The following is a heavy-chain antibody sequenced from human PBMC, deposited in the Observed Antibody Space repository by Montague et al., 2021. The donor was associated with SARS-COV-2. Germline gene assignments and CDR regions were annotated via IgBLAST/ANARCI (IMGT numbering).Heavy chain of an antibody. J-gene: IGHJ2*01. CDR1: SGSISSEDYY. V-gene: IGHV4-39*02. CDR2: SHSSGNT. D-gene: IGHD1-26*01. Sequence: SETLSLTCTVSSGSISSEDYYWGWIRQAPGKGLEWIGISHSSGNTYYNPSLKSRVTLSVDTSKNHFSLEVTSVIAADTATYYCARLSGTVAATGVVLSAPDWYFDLWGRGTLVTFSS. CDR3: ARLSGTVAATGVVLSAPDWYFDL.